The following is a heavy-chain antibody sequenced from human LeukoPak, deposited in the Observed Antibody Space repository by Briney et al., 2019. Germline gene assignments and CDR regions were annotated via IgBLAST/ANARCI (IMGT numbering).Heavy chain of an antibody. V-gene: IGHV3-23*01. CDR3: AKGAQPYSTSYNDAFDI. J-gene: IGHJ3*02. Sequence: GGSLRLSCAASGFTFSSYAVGWARQAPGKGLEWVSSISDTYGSIYYATVKGRFTISRDNSKNTLYLQMNSLRAEDTAVYYCAKGAQPYSTSYNDAFDIWGQGTMVTVSS. D-gene: IGHD1-26*01. CDR1: GFTFSSYA. CDR2: ISDTYGSI.